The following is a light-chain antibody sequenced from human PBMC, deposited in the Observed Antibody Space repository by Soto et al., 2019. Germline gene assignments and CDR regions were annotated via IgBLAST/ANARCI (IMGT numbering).Light chain of an antibody. V-gene: IGLV1-44*01. CDR1: SSNIGSNA. CDR3: EAWDDSLNGPHVV. J-gene: IGLJ2*01. Sequence: QLVLTQPPSASGTPGQRVTISCSGGSSNIGSNAVNWYQQLPGTAPKLLIYSNNQRPSGVPDRFSGSKSGTSASLAISGLQSEDEADYYCEAWDDSLNGPHVVFGGGTKVTVL. CDR2: SNN.